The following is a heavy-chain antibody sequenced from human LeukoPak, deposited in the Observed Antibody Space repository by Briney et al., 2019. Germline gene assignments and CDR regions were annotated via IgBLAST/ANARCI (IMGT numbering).Heavy chain of an antibody. CDR1: GFTFSNHW. V-gene: IGHV3-7*01. J-gene: IGHJ4*02. CDR3: TRDFQYYDTSGYVAPLIDY. D-gene: IGHD3-22*01. CDR2: IKQDGSLK. Sequence: GGSLRLSCAASGFTFSNHWMSWVRQAPGKGLEWVANIKQDGSLKYYVDSVKGRFTISRDNAENSLYLQLNSLRAEDTAVYYCTRDFQYYDTSGYVAPLIDYWGRGTLVTVSS.